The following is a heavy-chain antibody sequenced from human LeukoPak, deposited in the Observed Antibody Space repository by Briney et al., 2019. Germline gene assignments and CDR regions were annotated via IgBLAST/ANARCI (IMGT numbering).Heavy chain of an antibody. J-gene: IGHJ4*02. V-gene: IGHV3-23*01. Sequence: PGGSLRLSCAASGFTFRSYAMSWVRQAPGKGLGWVSAISGSGGSTYYADSVKGRFTISRDNSKNTLYLQMNSLRAEDTAVYYCARDRGWLQLDYWGQGALVTVSS. D-gene: IGHD5-24*01. CDR1: GFTFRSYA. CDR3: ARDRGWLQLDY. CDR2: ISGSGGST.